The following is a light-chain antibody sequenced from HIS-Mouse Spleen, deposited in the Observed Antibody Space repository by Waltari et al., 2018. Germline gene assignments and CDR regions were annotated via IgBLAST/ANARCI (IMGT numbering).Light chain of an antibody. V-gene: IGLV3-10*01. J-gene: IGLJ2*01. CDR3: YSTDSSGNHRV. CDR1: ALPKKY. Sequence: SYELTQPPSVSVSPGQTARITCSGDALPKKYAYWYQQKSGQAPVLVIYEDSKRPSGIPCGVSGSRSGTMATLTISGAQVEDEADYYCYSTDSSGNHRVFGGGTKLTVL. CDR2: EDS.